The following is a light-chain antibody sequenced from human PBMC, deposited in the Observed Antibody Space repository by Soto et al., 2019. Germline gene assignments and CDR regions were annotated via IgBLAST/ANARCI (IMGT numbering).Light chain of an antibody. CDR3: QVRDSSNDYLV. J-gene: IGLJ3*02. Sequence: SYALTQPPSVSVAPGQTARITCEGHNIGSKSVHWYQLRPGQAPVVVVYDDTDRPSGIPERFSGSNSGNTATLTITRVEAGDGAGYYCQVRDSSNDYLVFGGGTK. CDR2: DDT. V-gene: IGLV3-21*02. CDR1: NIGSKS.